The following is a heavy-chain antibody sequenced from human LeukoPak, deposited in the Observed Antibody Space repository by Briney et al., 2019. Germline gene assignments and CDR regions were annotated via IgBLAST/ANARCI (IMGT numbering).Heavy chain of an antibody. J-gene: IGHJ4*02. Sequence: SETLSLTCAVYGGSFSGYYWSWIRQPPGKGLEWIGEINHSGSTNYNPSLKNRVTISVDTSKNQFSLKLSSVTAADTAVYYCARGTMTTVTYYFDYWGQGTLVTVSS. V-gene: IGHV4-34*01. CDR3: ARGTMTTVTYYFDY. CDR1: GGSFSGYY. D-gene: IGHD4-17*01. CDR2: INHSGST.